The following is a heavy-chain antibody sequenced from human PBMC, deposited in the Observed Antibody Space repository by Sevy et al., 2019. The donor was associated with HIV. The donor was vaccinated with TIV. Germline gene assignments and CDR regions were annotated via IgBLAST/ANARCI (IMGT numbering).Heavy chain of an antibody. CDR3: AGENAWGRANS. D-gene: IGHD1-26*01. J-gene: IGHJ4*02. Sequence: SETLSLTCTVSGGSITSLYWNWIRQPPGKGLEWSANIYYNGHINYNPSLKSRVTLSLDTSKNQFSLGLSSVTAADTAMYYCAGENAWGRANSWGQETLVTSPS. CDR2: IYYNGHI. V-gene: IGHV4-59*08. CDR1: GGSITSLY.